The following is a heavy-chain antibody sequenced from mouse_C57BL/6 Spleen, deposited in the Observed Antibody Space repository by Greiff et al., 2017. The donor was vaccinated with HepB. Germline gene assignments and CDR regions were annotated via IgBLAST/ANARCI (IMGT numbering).Heavy chain of an antibody. Sequence: VQLKQPGAELVRPGSSVKLSCKASGYTFTSYWMDWVKQRPGQGLEWIGNIYPSDSETHYNQKFKDKATLTVDKSSSTAYMQLSSLTSEDSAVYYCAREDYYGSSTDYWGQGTTLTVSS. CDR1: GYTFTSYW. D-gene: IGHD1-1*01. CDR2: IYPSDSET. J-gene: IGHJ2*01. CDR3: AREDYYGSSTDY. V-gene: IGHV1-61*01.